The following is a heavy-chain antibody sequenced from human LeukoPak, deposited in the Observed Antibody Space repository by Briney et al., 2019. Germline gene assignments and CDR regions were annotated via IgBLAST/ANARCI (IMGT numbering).Heavy chain of an antibody. Sequence: GGSLRLSCAVSGFTFSSFDMSWVRQTPGKGLEWVSVISASGDSTYYADSVKGRFTISRDNSMKTLYLHLKSLRVEDTANYYCVKRAASCFDHWGQGTLITVSS. V-gene: IGHV3-23*01. D-gene: IGHD1-26*01. CDR3: VKRAASCFDH. J-gene: IGHJ4*02. CDR1: GFTFSSFD. CDR2: ISASGDST.